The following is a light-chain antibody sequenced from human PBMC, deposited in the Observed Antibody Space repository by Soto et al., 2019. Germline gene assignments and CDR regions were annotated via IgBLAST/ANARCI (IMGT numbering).Light chain of an antibody. CDR1: SSNIGAGYD. CDR3: QSYDSSLSGSKV. CDR2: GNS. V-gene: IGLV1-40*01. J-gene: IGLJ3*02. Sequence: QSVLTQPPSVSVAPGQRVTISCTGSSSNIGAGYDVHWYQQLPGTAPKRLIYGNSNRPSGVPDRFSGSKSGTSAYLAITGLQAEDEADYYCQSYDSSLSGSKVFGGGTTLTVL.